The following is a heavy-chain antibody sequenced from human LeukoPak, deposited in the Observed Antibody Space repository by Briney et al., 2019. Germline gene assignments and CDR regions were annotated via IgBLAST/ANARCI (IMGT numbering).Heavy chain of an antibody. D-gene: IGHD1-26*01. CDR2: FNTDGTTT. V-gene: IGHV3-74*01. CDR1: GFTLSSYW. Sequence: PGGSLRLSCAVSGFTLSSYWMYWVRQAPGQGLQWVSRFNTDGTTTNYADSVKGRFTISRDNAKNTLYLQMNSLRAEDTAVYYCARGGYSAAFDMWGQGTMVTVSS. J-gene: IGHJ3*02. CDR3: ARGGYSAAFDM.